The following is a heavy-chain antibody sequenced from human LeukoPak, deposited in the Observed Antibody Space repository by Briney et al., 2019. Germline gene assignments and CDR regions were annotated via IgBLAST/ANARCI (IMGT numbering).Heavy chain of an antibody. CDR1: GFTFSSYG. J-gene: IGHJ4*02. Sequence: GRSLRLSCAASGFTFSSYGMHSVRQAPGKGLEWVAFISYDGSNKYYADSVKGRFTISRDNSKNTLYLQMNSLRAEDTAMYYCAKEAAYCGGDCYSGSDYWSQGTLVTVSS. D-gene: IGHD2-21*02. V-gene: IGHV3-30*18. CDR2: ISYDGSNK. CDR3: AKEAAYCGGDCYSGSDY.